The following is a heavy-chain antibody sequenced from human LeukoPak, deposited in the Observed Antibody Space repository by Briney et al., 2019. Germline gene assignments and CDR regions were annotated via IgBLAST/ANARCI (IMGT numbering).Heavy chain of an antibody. D-gene: IGHD2-2*01. V-gene: IGHV4-34*01. J-gene: IGHJ6*03. Sequence: SETLSLTCAVYGGSFSGYYWSWIRQPPGKGLEWIGEINHSGSTNYNPSLKSRVTISVDTSKNQFSPKLSSVTAADTAVYYCARGQVVVVPAAMYYYYYMDVWGKGTTVTVSS. CDR1: GGSFSGYY. CDR3: ARGQVVVVPAAMYYYYYMDV. CDR2: INHSGST.